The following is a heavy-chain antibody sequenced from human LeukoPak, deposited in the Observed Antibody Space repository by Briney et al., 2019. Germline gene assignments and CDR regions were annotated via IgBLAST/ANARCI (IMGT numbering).Heavy chain of an antibody. CDR1: GVSFSGYY. CDR3: ARMEYNWNAFDY. J-gene: IGHJ4*02. CDR2: INHSGST. D-gene: IGHD1-20*01. V-gene: IGHV4-34*01. Sequence: KPSETLSLTCAVYGVSFSGYYWSWIRQPPGKGLEWIGEINHSGSTNYNPSLKSRVTISVDTSKNQFSLKLSSVTAADTAVYYCARMEYNWNAFDYWGQGTLVTVSS.